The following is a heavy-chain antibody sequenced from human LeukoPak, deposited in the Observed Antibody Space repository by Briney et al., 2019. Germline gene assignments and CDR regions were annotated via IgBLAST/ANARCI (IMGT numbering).Heavy chain of an antibody. J-gene: IGHJ2*01. CDR3: ARDYGGNYWFFDL. Sequence: GGSLRLSYVASGFRFSSYGMHWVRQAPGKGLEWVAVIWYDGSNQYYADSVKGQFTISRDNSKNTLYLEINSLRAEDTAVYYCARDYGGNYWFFDLWGRGTLVTVSS. V-gene: IGHV3-33*01. CDR1: GFRFSSYG. D-gene: IGHD4-23*01. CDR2: IWYDGSNQ.